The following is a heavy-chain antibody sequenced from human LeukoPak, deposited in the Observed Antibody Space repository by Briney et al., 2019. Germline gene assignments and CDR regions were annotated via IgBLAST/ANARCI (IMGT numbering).Heavy chain of an antibody. V-gene: IGHV3-15*01. CDR2: IKSKTDGGTT. D-gene: IGHD6-13*01. CDR3: TTEGSSSWYPYGNYYYYMDV. CDR1: GFTFSNAW. J-gene: IGHJ6*03. Sequence: GGSLRLSCAASGFTFSNAWMSWVRQAPGKGLEWVGRIKSKTDGGTTDYAAPVKGRFTISRDDSKNTLYLQMNSLKTEDTAVYYCTTEGSSSWYPYGNYYYYMDVWGKGTTVTVSS.